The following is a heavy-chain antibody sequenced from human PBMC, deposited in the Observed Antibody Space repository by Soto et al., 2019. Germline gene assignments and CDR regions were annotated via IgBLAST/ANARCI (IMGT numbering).Heavy chain of an antibody. CDR1: GDSISNLDYF. Sequence: SETLSLTCSVSGDSISNLDYFWAWIRQPPGQALESIGYIYKSATTYYNPSFESRVAISVDTSKSPFSLSVTSVTAADTAVYFCARGLYCLTGRCFPNWFDSWGQGALVTVSS. D-gene: IGHD7-27*01. CDR3: ARGLYCLTGRCFPNWFDS. V-gene: IGHV4-30-4*01. CDR2: IYKSATT. J-gene: IGHJ5*01.